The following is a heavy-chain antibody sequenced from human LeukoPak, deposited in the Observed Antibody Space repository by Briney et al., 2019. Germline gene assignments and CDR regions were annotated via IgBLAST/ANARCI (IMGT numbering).Heavy chain of an antibody. Sequence: GGSLRLSCAASGFTFSSYGMHWVRQAPGKGLEWVAFIRYDGSNKYYADSVKGRFTISRDNSKNTLYLQMNSLRAEDTAVYYCARPSNIMITFGGVISWGQGTLVTVSS. J-gene: IGHJ5*02. D-gene: IGHD3-16*02. V-gene: IGHV3-30*02. CDR3: ARPSNIMITFGGVIS. CDR1: GFTFSSYG. CDR2: IRYDGSNK.